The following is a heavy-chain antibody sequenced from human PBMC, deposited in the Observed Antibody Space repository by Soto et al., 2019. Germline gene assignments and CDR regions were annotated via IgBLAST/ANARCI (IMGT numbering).Heavy chain of an antibody. V-gene: IGHV3-21*01. D-gene: IGHD1-26*01. CDR2: ISSSGYI. CDR3: AKDHFPNQIVGPLGS. J-gene: IGHJ5*02. Sequence: GGSLRLSFAASGFNFNSYTINWVRQAPGKRLEWLSSISSSGYIFSTDSVRGRFTISRDNAHNSLYLQMSSLRAEDTAVYYCAKDHFPNQIVGPLGSWGQGTQVTVSS. CDR1: GFNFNSYT.